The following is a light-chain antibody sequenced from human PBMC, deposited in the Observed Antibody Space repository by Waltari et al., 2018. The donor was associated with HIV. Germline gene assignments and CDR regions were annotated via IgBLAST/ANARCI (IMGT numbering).Light chain of an antibody. Sequence: QSALTQPASVSGSPGQSITISCTGTSSDVGGYKYVSWYQQYPGKAPKLIIYDVTNRPLGVSNRFSGSKSGNTASLTISGLQAEDEADYYCCSYTSSITGRVFGTGTKVTVL. CDR2: DVT. J-gene: IGLJ1*01. CDR1: SSDVGGYKY. CDR3: CSYTSSITGRV. V-gene: IGLV2-14*03.